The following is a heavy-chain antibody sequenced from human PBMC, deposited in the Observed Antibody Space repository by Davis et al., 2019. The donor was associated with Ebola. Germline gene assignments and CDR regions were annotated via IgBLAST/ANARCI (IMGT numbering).Heavy chain of an antibody. CDR2: TSHDENTK. J-gene: IGHJ4*02. V-gene: IGHV3-30-3*01. D-gene: IGHD3-22*01. CDR3: AREGHSSGIAPDFNY. Sequence: GESLKISCIVSGFSFSNYWMSWVRQAPGKGLEWVAVTSHDENTKMYDDSVKGRFTISRDNSKNTVVLEMSSLRPEDTAVYFCAREGHSSGIAPDFNYWGQGTLVTVSS. CDR1: GFSFSNYW.